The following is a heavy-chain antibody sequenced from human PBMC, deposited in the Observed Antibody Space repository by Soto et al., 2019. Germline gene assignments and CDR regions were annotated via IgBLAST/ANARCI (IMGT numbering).Heavy chain of an antibody. D-gene: IGHD3-10*01. Sequence: QITLVESGPTLVKPTQTLTLTCTFTGFSLDTPGVAVGWIRQSPGKALEWLAHIYWDEDKRYRPSLETRLSITKDASKSQVVLTMTYMDPLDTATYYCAHMADLGSFYWYFYLWGRGTLVTVSS. J-gene: IGHJ2*01. CDR1: GFSLDTPGVA. CDR2: IYWDEDK. V-gene: IGHV2-5*02. CDR3: AHMADLGSFYWYFYL.